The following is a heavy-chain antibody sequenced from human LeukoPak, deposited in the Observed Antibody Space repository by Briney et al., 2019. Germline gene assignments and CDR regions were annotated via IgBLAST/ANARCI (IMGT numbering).Heavy chain of an antibody. CDR1: EFTFSGYA. CDR2: IWYDGSDK. J-gene: IGHJ5*02. V-gene: IGHV3-33*08. D-gene: IGHD6-19*01. CDR3: ARVLGDSGWYLGWFDP. Sequence: PGGSLRLSCAASEFTFSGYAMSWVRQAPGKGLEWVAVIWYDGSDKYYADSVKGRFTISRDNSKNTLYLQMNSLRVEDTAVYYCARVLGDSGWYLGWFDPWGQGTLVTVSS.